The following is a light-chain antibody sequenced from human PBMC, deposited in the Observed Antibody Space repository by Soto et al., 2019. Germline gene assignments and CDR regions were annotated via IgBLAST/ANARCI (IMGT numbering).Light chain of an antibody. J-gene: IGLJ1*01. V-gene: IGLV1-44*01. CDR1: NSNIGSNT. Sequence: QSVLTQPPSASGTPGQRVTISCSGNNSNIGSNTVNWYQQLPGTAPKLLIYYDNLRPSGVPDRISCSKSGTSASLAISGLQSDDEADYYCAAWDDSLNGRVFGTGTKLTVL. CDR3: AAWDDSLNGRV. CDR2: YDN.